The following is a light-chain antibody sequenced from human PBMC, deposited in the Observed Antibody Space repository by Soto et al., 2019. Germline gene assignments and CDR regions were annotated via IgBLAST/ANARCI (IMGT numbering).Light chain of an antibody. J-gene: IGKJ3*01. CDR1: QSVSSNY. V-gene: IGKV3-20*01. CDR3: QHYGSSPFT. Sequence: EIVLTQSPGTLSLSPGERATLSCRASQSVSSNYLAWYQQKPGQAPRLLIYGAASRATGIPDRFSGSGSGTDFTLTISRLEPEDFAVYYCQHYGSSPFTFGRGTKVDIK. CDR2: GAA.